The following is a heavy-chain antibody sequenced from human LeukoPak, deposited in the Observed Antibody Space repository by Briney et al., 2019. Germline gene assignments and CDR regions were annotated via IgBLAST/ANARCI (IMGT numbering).Heavy chain of an antibody. CDR1: GFTFSNSW. CDR2: IKQDGSEK. V-gene: IGHV3-7*05. Sequence: PGGSLRLSCAASGFTFSNSWMDWVRQAPGKGLEWVANIKQDGSEKYYVDSVKGRSTISRDNAKNSLYLQMNSLRAEDTAVYYCSRSLDSWGQGTLVTVSP. J-gene: IGHJ4*02. CDR3: SRSLDS.